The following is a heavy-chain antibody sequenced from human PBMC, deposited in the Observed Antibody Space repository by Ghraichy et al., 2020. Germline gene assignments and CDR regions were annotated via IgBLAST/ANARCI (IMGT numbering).Heavy chain of an antibody. CDR2: ITSSSRTK. D-gene: IGHD4-23*01. J-gene: IGHJ6*02. CDR1: GFTFSSYS. CDR3: ARGSTVVRFFYYDGMDV. V-gene: IGHV3-48*02. Sequence: GASLRLSCVGSGFTFSSYSMNWVRQSPGRGLEWVSYITSSSRTKSYADSVKGRFTISRNNDQNSLYLQMNSLRDEDTAVYYCARGSTVVRFFYYDGMDVWGQGTTVTVSS.